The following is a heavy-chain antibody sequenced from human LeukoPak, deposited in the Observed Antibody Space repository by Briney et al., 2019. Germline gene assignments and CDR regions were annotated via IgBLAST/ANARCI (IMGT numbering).Heavy chain of an antibody. J-gene: IGHJ6*03. V-gene: IGHV1-24*01. CDR3: ARDRFCSSTSCPDPYYYYYMDV. D-gene: IGHD2-2*01. CDR1: GYTLTELS. Sequence: ASVKVSCKVSGYTLTELSMHWVRQAPGKGLEWMGGFDPEDGETIYAQKFQGRVTMTEDTSTDTAYMELSSLRSEDTAVYYCARDRFCSSTSCPDPYYYYYMDVWGKGTTVTVSS. CDR2: FDPEDGET.